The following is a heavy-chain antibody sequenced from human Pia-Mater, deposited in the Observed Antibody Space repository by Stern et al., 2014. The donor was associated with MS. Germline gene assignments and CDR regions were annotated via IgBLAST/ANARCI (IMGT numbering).Heavy chain of an antibody. D-gene: IGHD2-21*02. Sequence: VQLVESGPGLVKPSQTLSLTCTVSGGSISSGGTYWTWIRPNPGKGLEWIRHIYYSGSTYYNPSLKSRVMISIDASTSQFSLKVNSVTAADTAVYYCARGSGDWAHSWFDPWGQGTLVTVSS. CDR2: IYYSGST. V-gene: IGHV4-31*03. CDR3: ARGSGDWAHSWFDP. CDR1: GGSISSGGTY. J-gene: IGHJ5*02.